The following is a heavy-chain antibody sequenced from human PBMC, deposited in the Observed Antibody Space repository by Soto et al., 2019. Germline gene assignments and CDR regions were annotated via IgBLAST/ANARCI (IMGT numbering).Heavy chain of an antibody. Sequence: QVQLVQSGAEVKKPGSSVKVSCKASRGIFSTYAISWLRQAPGQGLEWMGYIIPIFGTPNYAQRFQGRVTITADESTSTAYMELSRLRSEDTAVYYCARDRDDYGSGNYYNRIDFWGQGTLVTVSS. D-gene: IGHD3-10*01. CDR1: RGIFSTYA. CDR2: IIPIFGTP. CDR3: ARDRDDYGSGNYYNRIDF. V-gene: IGHV1-69*01. J-gene: IGHJ4*02.